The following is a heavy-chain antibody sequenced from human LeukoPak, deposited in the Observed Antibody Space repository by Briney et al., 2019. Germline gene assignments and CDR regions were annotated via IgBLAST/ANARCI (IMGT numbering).Heavy chain of an antibody. CDR2: INPSGGST. D-gene: IGHD4-11*01. Sequence: ASVKVSCKASGYTFTSYYMHWVRQAPGQGLEWMGIINPSGGSTSYAQKFQGRVTMTRDTSTSTVYMELSSLRSEDSAVYYCARRRRTVTGFDYWGQGTLVTVSS. CDR3: ARRRRTVTGFDY. V-gene: IGHV1-46*01. J-gene: IGHJ4*02. CDR1: GYTFTSYY.